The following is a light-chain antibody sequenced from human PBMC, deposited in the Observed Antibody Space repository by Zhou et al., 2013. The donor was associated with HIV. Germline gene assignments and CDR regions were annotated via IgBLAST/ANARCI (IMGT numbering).Light chain of an antibody. J-gene: IGKJ1*01. CDR3: QQYSNWPPWT. Sequence: EIVLTQSPGTLSLSPGERATISCRASQSVSNNLAWYQQKPGKAPRLLIYGASTRATGIPARFSGSGSGTGFSLTIRSLQSEDFAVYYCQQYSNWPPWTFGQGTKVEIK. CDR2: GAS. V-gene: IGKV3-15*01. CDR1: QSVSNN.